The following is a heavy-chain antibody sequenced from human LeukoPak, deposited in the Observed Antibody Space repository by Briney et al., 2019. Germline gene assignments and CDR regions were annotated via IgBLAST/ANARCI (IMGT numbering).Heavy chain of an antibody. CDR1: GGSFSGYY. CDR2: INDSGST. J-gene: IGHJ4*02. CDR3: ARSAPPGRVVPAATLSLFDY. D-gene: IGHD2-2*01. V-gene: IGHV4-34*01. Sequence: SETLSLTCAVYGGSFSGYYWSWIRQPPGKGLEWMGEINDSGSTNYNPSLKSRVTISVDTSKTQFSLTLSSVTAADTAVYYCARSAPPGRVVPAATLSLFDYSGQGTLVTVSS.